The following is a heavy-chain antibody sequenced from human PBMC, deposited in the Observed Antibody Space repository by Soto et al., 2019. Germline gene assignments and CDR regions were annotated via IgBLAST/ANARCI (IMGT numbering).Heavy chain of an antibody. CDR3: AGPPELTRIYYYYGMDV. CDR2: IIPIFGTA. Sequence: SVKVSWKASGGTFSSYAISWVRQAPGQGLEWMGGIIPIFGTANYAQKFQGRVTITADESTSTAYMELSSLRSEDTAVYYCAGPPELTRIYYYYGMDVWGQGTTVTGSS. V-gene: IGHV1-69*13. CDR1: GGTFSSYA. D-gene: IGHD1-7*01. J-gene: IGHJ6*02.